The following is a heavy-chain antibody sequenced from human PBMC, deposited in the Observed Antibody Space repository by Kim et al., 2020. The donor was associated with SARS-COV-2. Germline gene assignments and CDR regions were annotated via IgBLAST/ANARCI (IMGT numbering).Heavy chain of an antibody. CDR1: GFTFSDYY. CDR2: ISSSSSYT. V-gene: IGHV3-11*06. CDR3: ARDRKDYVWGSYRYRDIDY. D-gene: IGHD3-16*02. J-gene: IGHJ4*02. Sequence: GGSLRLSCAASGFTFSDYYMSWIRQAPGKGLEWVSYISSSSSYTNYADSVKGRFTISRDNAKNSLYLQMNSLRAEDTAVYYCARDRKDYVWGSYRYRDIDYWGQGTLVTVSS.